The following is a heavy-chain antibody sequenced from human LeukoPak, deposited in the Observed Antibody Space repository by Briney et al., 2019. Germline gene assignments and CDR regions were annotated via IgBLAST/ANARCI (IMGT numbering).Heavy chain of an antibody. V-gene: IGHV1-69*13. J-gene: IGHJ5*02. CDR1: GGTFSSYA. Sequence: GASVKVSCKASGGTFSSYAISWVRQAPGQGLEWMGGIIPIFGTANYAQKFQGRVTITADESTSTAYMELSSLRSEDTAVYYCARASTIFGVVKNWFDPWGQGTLVTVSP. CDR3: ARASTIFGVVKNWFDP. CDR2: IIPIFGTA. D-gene: IGHD3-3*01.